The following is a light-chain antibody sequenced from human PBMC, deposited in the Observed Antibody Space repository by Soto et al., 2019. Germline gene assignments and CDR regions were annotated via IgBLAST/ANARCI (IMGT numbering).Light chain of an antibody. CDR3: QQVSGYPLS. CDR2: GAS. V-gene: IGKV3D-15*01. CDR1: QSVSTK. J-gene: IGKJ4*01. Sequence: EVVMTQSPATLSVSLGERATLSCRASQSVSTKLAWYQQNPGQAPRLLIYGASTRATSIPARFSGSASGTEFTLTISSLQPEDFATYYCQQVSGYPLSFGGGTKVDI.